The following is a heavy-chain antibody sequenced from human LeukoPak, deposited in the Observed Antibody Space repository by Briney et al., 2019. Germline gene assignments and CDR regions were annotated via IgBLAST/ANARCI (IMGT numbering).Heavy chain of an antibody. Sequence: GGSLRLSCAASGFTVSSNYMSWVRQAPGQGLEWVSVIYSGGSTYYADSVKGRFTISRHNSKNTLYLQMNSLRAEDTAVYYCARPRYSGSYKGAFDIWGQGTMVTVSS. CDR3: ARPRYSGSYKGAFDI. CDR1: GFTVSSNY. CDR2: IYSGGST. D-gene: IGHD1-26*01. V-gene: IGHV3-53*04. J-gene: IGHJ3*02.